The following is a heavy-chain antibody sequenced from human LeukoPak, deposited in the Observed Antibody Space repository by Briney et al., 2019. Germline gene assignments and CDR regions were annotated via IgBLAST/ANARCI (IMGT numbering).Heavy chain of an antibody. D-gene: IGHD3-10*01. J-gene: IGHJ5*02. CDR1: GYTFTGYY. CDR3: ASDDVLLWFGELSTGSFDP. V-gene: IGHV1-2*02. CDR2: INPNSGGT. Sequence: ASVKVSCKASGYTFTGYYMHWVRQAPGQGLEWMGWINPNSGGTNYAQKFQGRVTMTRDTSISTAYMELSRLRSDDTAVYYCASDDVLLWFGELSTGSFDPWGQGTLVTVSS.